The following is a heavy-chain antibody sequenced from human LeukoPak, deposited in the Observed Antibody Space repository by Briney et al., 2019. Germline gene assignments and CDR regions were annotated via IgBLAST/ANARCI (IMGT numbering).Heavy chain of an antibody. CDR1: GFTFSSYA. CDR2: ISGSGGST. J-gene: IGHJ6*02. V-gene: IGHV3-23*01. CDR3: AKGQHYYYYGMDV. Sequence: GSLRLSCAASGFTFSSYAMSWVRQGPGKGLEWVSAISGSGGSTYYADSVKSRFTISRDNSKNTLYLQMNSLRAEDTAVYYCAKGQHYYYYGMDVWGQGTTVTVSS.